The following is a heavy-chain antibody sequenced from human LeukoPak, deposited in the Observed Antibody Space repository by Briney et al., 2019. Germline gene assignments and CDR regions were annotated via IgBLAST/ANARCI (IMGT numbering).Heavy chain of an antibody. Sequence: PGGSLRLSCAASGFTFSDYWMHWVRQAPGKGLAWVSRIKNDESSTMYADSVKGRFTISKDNAKNTVYLQMNSLRAEDTAVYYCVSFYETYWGRGTLVTVSS. V-gene: IGHV3-74*03. J-gene: IGHJ4*02. CDR1: GFTFSDYW. D-gene: IGHD2/OR15-2a*01. CDR2: IKNDESST. CDR3: VSFYETY.